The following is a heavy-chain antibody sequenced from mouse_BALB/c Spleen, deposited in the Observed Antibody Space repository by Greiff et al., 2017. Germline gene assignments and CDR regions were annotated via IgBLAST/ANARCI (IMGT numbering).Heavy chain of an antibody. V-gene: IGHV5-6-5*01. CDR2: ISSGGST. CDR3: AREEATLAWFAY. J-gene: IGHJ3*01. Sequence: DVKLVESGGGLVKPGGSLKLSCAASGFTFSSYAMSWVRQTPEKRLEWVASISSGGSTYYPDSVKGRFTISRDNARNILYLQMSSLRSEDTAMYYCAREEATLAWFAYWGQGTLVTVSA. CDR1: GFTFSSYA. D-gene: IGHD6-2*01.